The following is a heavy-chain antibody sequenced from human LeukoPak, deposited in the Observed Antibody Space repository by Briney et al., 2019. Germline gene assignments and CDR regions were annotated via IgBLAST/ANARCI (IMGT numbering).Heavy chain of an antibody. CDR1: GGSISNNDYF. D-gene: IGHD2-2*01. V-gene: IGHV4-39*01. J-gene: IGHJ5*02. Sequence: PSETLSLTCTVSGGSISNNDYFWGWIRQPPGKGLEWIWSMNYGGSTHDNPSLKSRVTISVDTSKNQVSLKLSSVTAADTAVYYCARRVPGRSGNWFDPWGQGTLVTVSS. CDR3: ARRVPGRSGNWFDP. CDR2: MNYGGST.